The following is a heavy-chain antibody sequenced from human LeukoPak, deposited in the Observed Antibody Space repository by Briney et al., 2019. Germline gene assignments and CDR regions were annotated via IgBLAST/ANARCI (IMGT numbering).Heavy chain of an antibody. V-gene: IGHV3-48*03. D-gene: IGHD3-10*01. CDR1: GFDFSAYE. CDR3: TTLGSHLDS. CDR2: FAGSDTTK. Sequence: GGSLRLSCAASGFDFSAYEMNWVRQAPGKGLEWVAYFAGSDTTKYYADSVRGRFTISRDNAKKSLYLQMNSLRAEDTALYYCTTLGSHLDSWGQGTLVTVSS. J-gene: IGHJ4*02.